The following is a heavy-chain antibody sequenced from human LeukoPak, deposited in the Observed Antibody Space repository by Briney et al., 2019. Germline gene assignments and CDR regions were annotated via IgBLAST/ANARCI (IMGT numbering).Heavy chain of an antibody. CDR1: GFTFNSYG. CDR3: AKTDTAMAYYFDY. J-gene: IGHJ4*02. CDR2: IRYDGSNK. Sequence: GGSLRLSCAASGFTFNSYGMHWVRQAPGKGLEWVTFIRYDGSNKYYADSVKGRFTISRDNSKNTLYLQMNSLRAEDTAVYYCAKTDTAMAYYFDYWGQGTLVTVSS. D-gene: IGHD5-18*01. V-gene: IGHV3-30*02.